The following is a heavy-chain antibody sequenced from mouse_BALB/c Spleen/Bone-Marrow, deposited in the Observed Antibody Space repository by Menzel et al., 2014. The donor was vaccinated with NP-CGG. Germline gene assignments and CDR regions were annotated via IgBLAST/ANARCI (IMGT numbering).Heavy chain of an antibody. J-gene: IGHJ2*01. D-gene: IGHD2-1*01. V-gene: IGHV1S132*01. CDR1: GYTFTNYW. Sequence: VMLVESGAELVKPGASVKLSCKTSGYTFTNYWIHWVKQRPGQGLGWIGEIFPGIGTTYYNEKFKGKATLTIDTSSSTAYMQLSSLTSGDSAVYFCARGGNYGYWGQGTTLTVSS. CDR3: ARGGNYGY. CDR2: IFPGIGTT.